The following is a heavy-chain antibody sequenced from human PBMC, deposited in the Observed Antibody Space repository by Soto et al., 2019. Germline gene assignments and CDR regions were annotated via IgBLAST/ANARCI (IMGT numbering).Heavy chain of an antibody. Sequence: QITLTESGPTLVKPTQTLTLTCTFSGFSLSADGVGVAWIRQPPGKALEWLALIYWDDDKRYSPSLKNRLTITKDTSKNPLVLTMTNIDPVDTATYYLAPAYGGTSWPNDAFDVWGQGTVVTVSS. CDR1: GFSLSADGVG. CDR2: IYWDDDK. V-gene: IGHV2-5*02. D-gene: IGHD2-2*01. CDR3: APAYGGTSWPNDAFDV. J-gene: IGHJ3*01.